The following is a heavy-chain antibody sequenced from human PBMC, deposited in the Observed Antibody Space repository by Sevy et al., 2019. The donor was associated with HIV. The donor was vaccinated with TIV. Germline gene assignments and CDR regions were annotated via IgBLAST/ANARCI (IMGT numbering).Heavy chain of an antibody. J-gene: IGHJ6*02. CDR1: GFTLDDYT. CDR3: AKDIRREWWRTYGMDV. Sequence: GGSLRLSCAASGFTLDDYTMHWVRQAPGKGLEWVSLISWDGGSTYYADSVKGRFTISRDNSKNSLYLQMNSLRTEDTALYYCAKDIRREWWRTYGMDVWGQGTTVTVSS. D-gene: IGHD2-8*01. CDR2: ISWDGGST. V-gene: IGHV3-43*01.